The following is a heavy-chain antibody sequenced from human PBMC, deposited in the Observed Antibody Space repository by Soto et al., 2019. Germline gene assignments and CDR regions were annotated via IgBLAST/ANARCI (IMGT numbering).Heavy chain of an antibody. CDR2: LSSSATYT. V-gene: IGHV3-11*06. J-gene: IGHJ4*01. Sequence: PGWCLRLSCAASGFTLSDYYMYWIRQAPGKGLEWVSYLSSSATYTNYADSVKGRFTISRGNAKNSLYLQMNSVRAEDTGVYYCARGRDTSMEDFDYWGQGNLVTVSS. CDR1: GFTLSDYY. CDR3: ARGRDTSMEDFDY. D-gene: IGHD5-18*01.